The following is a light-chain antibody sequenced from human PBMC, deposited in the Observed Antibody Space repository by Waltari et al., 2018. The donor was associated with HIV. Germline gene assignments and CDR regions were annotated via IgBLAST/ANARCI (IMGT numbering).Light chain of an antibody. J-gene: IGLJ3*02. V-gene: IGLV2-14*01. CDR1: SSNVGGYNY. Sequence: QSALTQPASVSGSPGQSITISCTGTSSNVGGYNYVSWYHPHPGKAPKLMIFEVSNRPSGVSNRFSGSKSVNTASLTISGLQAEDEADYYCSSYTTRSTPDPNWVFGGGTKLTVL. CDR2: EVS. CDR3: SSYTTRSTPDPNWV.